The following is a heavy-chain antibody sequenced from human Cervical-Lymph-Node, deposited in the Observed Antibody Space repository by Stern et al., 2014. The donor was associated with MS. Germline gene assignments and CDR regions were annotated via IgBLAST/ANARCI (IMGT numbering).Heavy chain of an antibody. CDR2: IYPGDSDT. Sequence: VQLVQSGAEVKKPGESLKISCQGSGYSFANYWIIWVRQMPGKGLEWMGSIYPGDSDTRYSPSFQGQVTFSAAKPISPAYLQWSSLKASDTAMYCCARRGSSRWFDPWGQGTLVTVSS. V-gene: IGHV5-51*01. CDR1: GYSFANYW. D-gene: IGHD1-26*01. CDR3: ARRGSSRWFDP. J-gene: IGHJ5*02.